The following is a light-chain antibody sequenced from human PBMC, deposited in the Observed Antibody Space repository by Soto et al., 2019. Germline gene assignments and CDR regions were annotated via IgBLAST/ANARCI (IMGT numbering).Light chain of an antibody. CDR1: SSDVGTYTL. CDR2: EVN. CDR3: SSYAGAITFYV. V-gene: IGLV2-23*02. Sequence: QSALTQPASVSGSAGQSITISCTGTSSDVGTYTLVSWYQQHPGKAPKLVIYEVNKRPAGVSKRFSGSKSGDTASLTISGLQAEDEADYYCSSYAGAITFYVFGTGTKVTVL. J-gene: IGLJ1*01.